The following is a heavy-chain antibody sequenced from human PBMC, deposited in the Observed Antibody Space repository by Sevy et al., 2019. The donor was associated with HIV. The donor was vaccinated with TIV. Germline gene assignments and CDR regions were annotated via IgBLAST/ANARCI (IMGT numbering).Heavy chain of an antibody. CDR3: ATAGRITMIVVGYYFDY. CDR1: GYTLTELS. V-gene: IGHV1-24*01. D-gene: IGHD3-22*01. CDR2: FDPEDGET. Sequence: ASVKVSCKVSGYTLTELSMHWVRQAPGKGLEWMGGFDPEDGETIYAQKFQGRVTMTEDTSTDTAYMELSSLRSEDTAVYYCATAGRITMIVVGYYFDYWGQRTLVTVSS. J-gene: IGHJ4*02.